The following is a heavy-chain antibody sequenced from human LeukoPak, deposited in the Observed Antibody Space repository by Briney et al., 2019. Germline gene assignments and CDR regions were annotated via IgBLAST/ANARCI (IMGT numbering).Heavy chain of an antibody. CDR3: ARGDMTTVTSDFDY. CDR1: GFTFSSYG. J-gene: IGHJ4*02. V-gene: IGHV3-23*01. D-gene: IGHD4-17*01. Sequence: GGSLRLSCAASGFTFSSYGMSWVRQAPGKGLEWVSAISGSGGSTYYADSVKGRFTISRDNSKNTLYLQMNSLRAEDTAVYYCARGDMTTVTSDFDYWGQGTLVTVSS. CDR2: ISGSGGST.